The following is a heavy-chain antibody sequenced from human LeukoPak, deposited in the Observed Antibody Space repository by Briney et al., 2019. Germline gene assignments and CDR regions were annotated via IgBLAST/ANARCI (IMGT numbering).Heavy chain of an antibody. Sequence: ASVKVSCKASGYTFTSYDINWVRQATGQGLEWMGWMNPNSGNTGYAQKFQGRVTMTRNTSISTAYMELSSLRSEDTAVYYCARGPDGSGEYYYYGMDVWGQGTTVTVSS. J-gene: IGHJ6*02. CDR3: ARGPDGSGEYYYYGMDV. D-gene: IGHD3-10*01. V-gene: IGHV1-8*01. CDR2: MNPNSGNT. CDR1: GYTFTSYD.